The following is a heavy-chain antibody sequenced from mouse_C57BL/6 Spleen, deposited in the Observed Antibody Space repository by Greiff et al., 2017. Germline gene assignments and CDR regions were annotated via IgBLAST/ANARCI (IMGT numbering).Heavy chain of an antibody. CDR3: ARYGYLLYAMDY. CDR1: GYTFTSYW. J-gene: IGHJ4*01. D-gene: IGHD2-2*01. CDR2: INPSRGYT. V-gene: IGHV1-7*01. Sequence: QFKLQQLGAELAKPGASVMLSCKASGYTFTSYWLPWVKQRPGQGLEWIGYINPSRGYTKYNQKFKDKATMSTDKSSRTAYMQLSSLTSEDSAVYYCARYGYLLYAMDYWGQGTSVTVSS.